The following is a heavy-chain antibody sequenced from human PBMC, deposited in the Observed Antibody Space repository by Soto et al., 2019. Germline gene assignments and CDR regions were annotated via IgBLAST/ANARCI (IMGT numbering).Heavy chain of an antibody. Sequence: QVQLQESGPGLVKPSETLSLTCTVSGGSISSYYWSWIRQPPGKGLEWIGYIYYSGSINNNPSLKSRVTISVDTSKNQFSLKLSSVTAADTAVYYCARERNYYILTGHDAFDIWGQGTMVTVSS. CDR3: ARERNYYILTGHDAFDI. V-gene: IGHV4-59*01. D-gene: IGHD3-9*01. CDR2: IYYSGSI. CDR1: GGSISSYY. J-gene: IGHJ3*02.